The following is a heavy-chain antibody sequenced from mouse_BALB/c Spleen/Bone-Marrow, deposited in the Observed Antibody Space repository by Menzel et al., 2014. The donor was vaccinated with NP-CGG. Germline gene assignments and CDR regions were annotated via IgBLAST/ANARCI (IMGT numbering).Heavy chain of an antibody. CDR2: IAPGSGST. CDR1: GYTFTSYW. J-gene: IGHJ4*01. D-gene: IGHD2-1*01. Sequence: DLVKPGASVKLSCKASGYTFTSYWINWKKQRPGQGLEWIGRIAPGSGSTYYNEMFKGKATLTVDTSSSTAYIQLSSLSSEDSAVYFCARFPIYYGNYGAMDYWGQGTSVTVSS. CDR3: ARFPIYYGNYGAMDY. V-gene: IGHV1S41*01.